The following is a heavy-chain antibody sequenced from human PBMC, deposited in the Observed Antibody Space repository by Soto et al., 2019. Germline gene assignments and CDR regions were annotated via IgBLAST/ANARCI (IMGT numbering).Heavy chain of an antibody. D-gene: IGHD4-17*01. V-gene: IGHV4-39*01. Sequence: QLLESGPGLVKPSETLSLTCTVSGGSISSSSYYWGWIRQPPGKGLEWIGSIYYSGSTYYNPSLKSRVTISVDTSKNQFSLKLSSVTAADTAVYYCATGGNDYGDYRGTDWFDPWGQGTLVTVSS. CDR2: IYYSGST. CDR1: GGSISSSSYY. J-gene: IGHJ5*02. CDR3: ATGGNDYGDYRGTDWFDP.